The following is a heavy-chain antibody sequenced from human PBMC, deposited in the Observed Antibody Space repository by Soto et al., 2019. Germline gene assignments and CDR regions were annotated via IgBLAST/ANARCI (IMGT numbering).Heavy chain of an antibody. CDR1: GASISSGGYC. CDR2: MFDTGST. V-gene: IGHV4-31*03. D-gene: IGHD2-8*01. CDR3: AWGDTTNKVDG. J-gene: IGHJ4*02. Sequence: SETLSLTCTVSGASISSGGYCWSWIRQHPGKGLEWLGFMFDTGSTSYNPSLKSRVTISVDTSKNQFSLELNSVTAADTAVYYGAWGDTTNKVDGWGPGTVVTVSS.